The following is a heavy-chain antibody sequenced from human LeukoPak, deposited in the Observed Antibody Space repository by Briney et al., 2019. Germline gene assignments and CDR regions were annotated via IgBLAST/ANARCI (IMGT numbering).Heavy chain of an antibody. D-gene: IGHD6-13*01. CDR3: AKDSSSWHNWFDP. CDR2: ISYDGSNK. Sequence: GGSLRLSCAASGFTFSSYGMPWVRQAPGKGLEWVAVISYDGSNKYYADSVKGRFTISRDNSKNTLSLQMNSLRAEDTAVYYCAKDSSSWHNWFDPWGQGTLVTVSS. V-gene: IGHV3-30*18. J-gene: IGHJ5*02. CDR1: GFTFSSYG.